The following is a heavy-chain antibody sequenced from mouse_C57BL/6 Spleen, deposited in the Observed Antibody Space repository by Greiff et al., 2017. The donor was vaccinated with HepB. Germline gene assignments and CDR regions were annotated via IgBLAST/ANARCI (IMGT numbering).Heavy chain of an antibody. D-gene: IGHD3-3*01. CDR3: ASRRDPYYFDY. V-gene: IGHV1-50*01. CDR1: GYTFTSYW. J-gene: IGHJ2*01. Sequence: QVQLKQPGAELVKPGASVKLSCKASGYTFTSYWMQWVKQRPGQGLEWIGEIDPSDSYTNYNQKFKGKATLTVDTSSSTAYMQLSSLTSEDSAVYYCASRRDPYYFDYWGQGTTLTVSS. CDR2: IDPSDSYT.